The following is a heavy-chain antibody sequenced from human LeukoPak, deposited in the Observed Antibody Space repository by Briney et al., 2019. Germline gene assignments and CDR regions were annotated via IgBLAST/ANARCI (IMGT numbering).Heavy chain of an antibody. CDR3: ARSSSNGNHVFDY. V-gene: IGHV3-72*01. CDR2: GRNRANGETT. D-gene: IGHD6-13*01. CDR1: GFIFSDHY. J-gene: IGHJ4*02. Sequence: GESLRLSCAASGFIFSDHYMDWVRQVPGKGLEWVGRGRNRANGETTEYAASVRGRFTISRDDSRNLVYLQMNSLRSEDTAVYYCARSSSNGNHVFDYWGQGTTVTVSS.